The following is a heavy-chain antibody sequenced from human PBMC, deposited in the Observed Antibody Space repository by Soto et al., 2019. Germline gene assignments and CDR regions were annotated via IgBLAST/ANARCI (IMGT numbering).Heavy chain of an antibody. CDR1: GFIFSRYS. CDR3: ARGSAFIGIDY. J-gene: IGHJ4*02. Sequence: PGGSLRLSCAVSGFIFSRYSMNWVRQAPGKGLEWVSSIGTSGSYIYDTDSVKGRFTISRDNTKDSLYLQMNSLRAEDTAIYYCARGSAFIGIDYWGQATPVTVSS. D-gene: IGHD1-26*01. V-gene: IGHV3-21*01. CDR2: IGTSGSYI.